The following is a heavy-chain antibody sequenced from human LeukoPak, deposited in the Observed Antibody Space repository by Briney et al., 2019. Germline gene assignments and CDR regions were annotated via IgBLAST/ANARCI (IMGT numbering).Heavy chain of an antibody. J-gene: IGHJ5*02. V-gene: IGHV1-69*06. CDR2: IIPIFGTA. CDR3: ARSAYSSSSILSWFDP. D-gene: IGHD6-6*01. Sequence: SVKVSCKASGYTFTGYFMHWVRQAPGQGLEWMGGIIPIFGTANYAQKFQGRVTITADKSTSTAYMELSSLRSENTAVYYCARSAYSSSSILSWFDPWGQGTLVTVSS. CDR1: GYTFTGYF.